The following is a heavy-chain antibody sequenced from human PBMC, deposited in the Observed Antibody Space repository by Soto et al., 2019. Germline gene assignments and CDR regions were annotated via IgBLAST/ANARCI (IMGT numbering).Heavy chain of an antibody. CDR1: GFTFSSYG. D-gene: IGHD4-17*01. CDR3: AKDYGDYEEYYYYYGMDV. J-gene: IGHJ6*02. CDR2: ISYDGSNK. V-gene: IGHV3-30*18. Sequence: QVQLVESGGGVVQPGRSLRLSCAASGFTFSSYGMHWVRQAPGKGLEWVAVISYDGSNKYYADSVKGRFTISRDNSKNTLYLQMHSLRAEDTAVYYCAKDYGDYEEYYYYYGMDVWGQGTTVTVSS.